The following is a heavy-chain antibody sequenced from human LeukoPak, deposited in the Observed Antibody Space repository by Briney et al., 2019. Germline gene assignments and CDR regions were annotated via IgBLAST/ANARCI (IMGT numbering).Heavy chain of an antibody. J-gene: IGHJ4*02. CDR3: ARVTVTTEFDY. Sequence: ASVKVSCKTSGYXFTGYYIHWVRQAPGQGLEWMGWINPNSGGTYYAQKFEGRVTLTRDTSISTAYMELSRLRSDDTAVYYCARVTVTTEFDYWGQGTLLTVSS. V-gene: IGHV1-2*02. D-gene: IGHD4-17*01. CDR2: INPNSGGT. CDR1: GYXFTGYY.